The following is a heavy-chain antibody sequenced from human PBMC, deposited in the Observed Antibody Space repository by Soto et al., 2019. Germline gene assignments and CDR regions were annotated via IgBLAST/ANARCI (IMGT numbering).Heavy chain of an antibody. CDR2: IYHSGST. Sequence: SETLSLTCAVSGGSISSSNWWSWVRQPPGKGLEWIGEIYHSGSTNYNPSLKSRVTISVDKSKNQFSLKLSSVTAADTAVYYCARDSRIKRRNWFDPWGQGTLVTVSS. CDR1: GGSISSSNW. D-gene: IGHD3-3*02. CDR3: ARDSRIKRRNWFDP. V-gene: IGHV4-4*02. J-gene: IGHJ5*02.